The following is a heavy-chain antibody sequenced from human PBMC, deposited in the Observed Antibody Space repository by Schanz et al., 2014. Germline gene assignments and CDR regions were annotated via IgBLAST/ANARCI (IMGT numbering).Heavy chain of an antibody. CDR1: GFTFSSYS. J-gene: IGHJ6*02. CDR2: VSRSTPDI. CDR3: AKDGPGGSGSYSADGGMDV. D-gene: IGHD3-10*01. V-gene: IGHV3-48*01. Sequence: EVQLVEPGGGLVQPGGSLRLSCTASGFTFSSYSMNWVRQAPGKGLEWVSYVSRSTPDIYYADSVKGRFTMSRDNAKNAVFLQMNSLRAEDTAVYYCAKDGPGGSGSYSADGGMDVWGQGTTVTVSS.